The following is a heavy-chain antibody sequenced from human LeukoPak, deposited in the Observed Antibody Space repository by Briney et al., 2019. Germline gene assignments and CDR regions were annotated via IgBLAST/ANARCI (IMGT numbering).Heavy chain of an antibody. CDR1: GGSISSSSYY. D-gene: IGHD1-14*01. Sequence: KPSETLSLTCTVSGGSISSSSYYWGWIRQPPGKGLEWIGSIYYSGSTYYNPSLKSRVTISVDTSKNQFSLKLSSVTAADTAVYYCARNRVSPGSTGPRYFDVWGPGTLVTVSS. V-gene: IGHV4-39*07. J-gene: IGHJ2*01. CDR2: IYYSGST. CDR3: ARNRVSPGSTGPRYFDV.